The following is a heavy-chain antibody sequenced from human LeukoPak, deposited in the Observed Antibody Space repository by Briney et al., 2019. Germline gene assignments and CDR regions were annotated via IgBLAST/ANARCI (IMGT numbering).Heavy chain of an antibody. J-gene: IGHJ4*02. CDR2: IYYSGST. D-gene: IGHD1-26*01. V-gene: IGHV4-59*08. CDR1: GGSISRYY. CDR3: ARIIRSSYPPYFDY. Sequence: PSETLSLTCTVSGGSISRYYWSWIRQPPGKGLEWIGYIYYSGSTNYNPSLKSRVTMSVDTSKNQFSLKLSSVTAADTAVYYCARIIRSSYPPYFDYWGQGTLVTVSS.